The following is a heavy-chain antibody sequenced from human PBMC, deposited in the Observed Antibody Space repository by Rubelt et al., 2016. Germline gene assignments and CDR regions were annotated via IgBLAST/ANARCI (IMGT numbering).Heavy chain of an antibody. D-gene: IGHD3-9*01. CDR2: ISAYNGNT. Sequence: QVQLVQSGAEVKKPGASVKVSCKASGYTFTSYYMHWVRQAPGQGLEWMGWISAYNGNTNYAQKLQGRVTMTTDTSTSTAYMELRSLRSDDTAVYYCARDRGRYFDWLLHTPWGQGTLVTVSS. CDR1: GYTFTSYY. J-gene: IGHJ5*02. CDR3: ARDRGRYFDWLLHTP. V-gene: IGHV1-18*04.